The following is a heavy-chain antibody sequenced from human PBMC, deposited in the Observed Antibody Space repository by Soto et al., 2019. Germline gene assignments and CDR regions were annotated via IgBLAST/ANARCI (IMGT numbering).Heavy chain of an antibody. CDR3: ARDIIVVVPAAILETYYYGMDV. CDR2: ISYDGSNK. D-gene: IGHD2-2*02. J-gene: IGHJ6*02. V-gene: IGHV3-30-3*01. Sequence: SLRLSCAASGFTFSSYAMHWVRQAPGKGLEWVAVISYDGSNKYYADSVKGRFTISRDNSKNTLYLQMNSLRAEDTAVYYCARDIIVVVPAAILETYYYGMDVWGQGTTVTVSS. CDR1: GFTFSSYA.